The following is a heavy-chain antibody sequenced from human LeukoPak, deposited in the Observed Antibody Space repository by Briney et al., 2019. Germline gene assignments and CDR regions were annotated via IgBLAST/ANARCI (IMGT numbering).Heavy chain of an antibody. D-gene: IGHD3-10*01. CDR2: ICYSGNT. J-gene: IGHJ3*02. Sequence: NPSETLSLTCTVSGGSISSHDCYWGWIRQPPGKGLEWIGSICYSGNTHYNPSLKSRVTISVDTSKNQFSLKLRSVTAADSAVYYCARSNALGLRGVIIGAFDIWGQGTMVTVSS. V-gene: IGHV4-39*07. CDR3: ARSNALGLRGVIIGAFDI. CDR1: GGSISSHDCY.